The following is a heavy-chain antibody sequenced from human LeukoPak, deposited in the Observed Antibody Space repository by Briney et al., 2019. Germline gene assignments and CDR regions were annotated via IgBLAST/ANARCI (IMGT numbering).Heavy chain of an antibody. D-gene: IGHD1-26*01. CDR2: VNADGGNT. J-gene: IGHJ4*02. CDR1: GFTFDNYR. V-gene: IGHV3-23*01. CDR3: TKRVKYGGTWDHFAD. Sequence: GGSLRLSCAASGFTFDNYRMSWVRQAPGKGLEWVSTVNADGGNTYYADSVKGRLTISRDNSKSTLILQMNSLRVEDTALYYCTKRVKYGGTWDHFADWGQGTLVTVSS.